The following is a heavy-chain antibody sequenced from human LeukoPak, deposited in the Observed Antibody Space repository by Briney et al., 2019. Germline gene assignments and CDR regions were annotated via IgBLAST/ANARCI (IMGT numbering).Heavy chain of an antibody. J-gene: IGHJ4*02. Sequence: PGGSLRLSCAASGFTVSSNYMSWIRQAPGKGLEWVSYISSSGSTIYYADSVKGRFTISRDNSKNTLYLQMNSLRAEDTAVYYCAKARTVVTDYFDYWGQGTLVTVSS. CDR2: ISSSGSTI. CDR1: GFTVSSNY. V-gene: IGHV3-11*01. CDR3: AKARTVVTDYFDY. D-gene: IGHD4-23*01.